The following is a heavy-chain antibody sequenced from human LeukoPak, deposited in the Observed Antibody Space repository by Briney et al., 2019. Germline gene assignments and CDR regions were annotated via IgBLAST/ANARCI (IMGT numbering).Heavy chain of an antibody. J-gene: IGHJ5*02. V-gene: IGHV6-1*01. CDR1: GDTVSSNSAA. D-gene: IGHD2/OR15-2a*01. Sequence: SQTLSLTCAISGDTVSSNSAAWTWIRQSPSRGLEWLGRTYFRSKWYNDYAESVKGRISINPGTSKSQFSLQLNSVNPEDTAVYYCANFYLDTWSQGSLVTVSS. CDR3: ANFYLDT. CDR2: TYFRSKWYN.